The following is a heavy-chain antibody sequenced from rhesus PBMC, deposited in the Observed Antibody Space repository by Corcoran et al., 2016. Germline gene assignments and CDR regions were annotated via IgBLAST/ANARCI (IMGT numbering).Heavy chain of an antibody. Sequence: QLQLQESGQGLVKPSETLSLTCAVSGGSIRNNYWSWIRQPPGKGLEWIGRISGSGGRTDYNPSLKSRLTISTDTSKNQFSLKLSSVTAADTAVYYCARAGLEWLSQYYFDYWGQGVLVTVSS. J-gene: IGHJ4*01. CDR1: GGSIRNNY. V-gene: IGHV4-173*01. CDR2: ISGSGGRT. D-gene: IGHD3-3*01. CDR3: ARAGLEWLSQYYFDY.